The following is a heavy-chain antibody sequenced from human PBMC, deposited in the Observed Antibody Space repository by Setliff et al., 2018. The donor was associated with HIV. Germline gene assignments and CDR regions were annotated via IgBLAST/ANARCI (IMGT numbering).Heavy chain of an antibody. D-gene: IGHD3-3*01. Sequence: GSLRLSCAASGFTVSNDYMSWVRQAPGRGLEWVSVIHSGGSTYYADSVKGRFTISRDNSKNSLYLQMNSLRVEDTAVYYCARDYLYYNLYNGSPVYGMDVWGQGTTVTVSS. CDR2: IHSGGST. V-gene: IGHV3-66*01. J-gene: IGHJ6*02. CDR1: GFTVSNDY. CDR3: ARDYLYYNLYNGSPVYGMDV.